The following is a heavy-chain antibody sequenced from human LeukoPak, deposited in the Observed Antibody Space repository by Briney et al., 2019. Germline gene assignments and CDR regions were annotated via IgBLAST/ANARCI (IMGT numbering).Heavy chain of an antibody. J-gene: IGHJ5*02. CDR2: IMPLFGTA. CDR1: GGTFNNSA. D-gene: IGHD4-17*01. CDR3: ARDVHGDYGSGWFDP. Sequence: SVKLSCKTSGGTFNNSAISWVRQAPGQGLEWLGGIMPLFGTAGYAQKFQGRVTITKDESTRTVYLELTSLTSDDTAVYYCARDVHGDYGSGWFDPGGQGTLVSVSS. V-gene: IGHV1-69*05.